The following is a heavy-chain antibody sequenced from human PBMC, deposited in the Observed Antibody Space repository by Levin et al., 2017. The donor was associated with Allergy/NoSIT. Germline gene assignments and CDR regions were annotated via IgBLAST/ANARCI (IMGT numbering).Heavy chain of an antibody. CDR3: AKHQVCGGGSCYHGGWFDP. V-gene: IGHV4-59*01. J-gene: IGHJ5*02. CDR2: ISYSGFT. Sequence: SQTLSLTCTVSGGSISTYSWSWIRQPPGKGLQWIGYISYSGFTNYNPSLKSRVTISADTSKNQFSLKLSSVSAADTAVYSFAKHQVCGGGSCYHGGWFDPWGQGSLVTVSS. CDR1: GGSISTYS. D-gene: IGHD2-15*01.